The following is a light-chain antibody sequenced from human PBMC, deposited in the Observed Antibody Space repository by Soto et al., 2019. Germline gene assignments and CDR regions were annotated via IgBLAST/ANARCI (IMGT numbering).Light chain of an antibody. CDR1: QSISSW. V-gene: IGKV1-5*03. J-gene: IGKJ4*01. CDR3: QQYNSYLT. Sequence: DIQMTQSPSTLSASVGDRVTITCRASQSISSWLAWYQQKPGKAPKLLNYKASSLESGVPSRFSGSGSGTEFTLTISSLQHDDYATYYCQQYNSYLTFGGGTKVEIK. CDR2: KAS.